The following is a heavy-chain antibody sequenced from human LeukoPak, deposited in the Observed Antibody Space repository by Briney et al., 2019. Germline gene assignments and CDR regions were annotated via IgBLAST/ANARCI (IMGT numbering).Heavy chain of an antibody. Sequence: PGGSLRLSCAASGFTFDDYTMHWVRQAPGKGLEWVSLISWDGRTTYYADSVKGRLTISRDNSKKSLYLQMNSLRTEDSAFYYCAKGPFKGYCSSTSCYFDYWGQGTLVTVSS. D-gene: IGHD2-2*01. CDR3: AKGPFKGYCSSTSCYFDY. CDR1: GFTFDDYT. CDR2: ISWDGRTT. V-gene: IGHV3-43*01. J-gene: IGHJ4*02.